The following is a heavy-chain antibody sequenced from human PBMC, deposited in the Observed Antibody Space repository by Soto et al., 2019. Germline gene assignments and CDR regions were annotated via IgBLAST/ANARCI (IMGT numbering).Heavy chain of an antibody. Sequence: EVQLVESGGGLVQPGGSLRLSCAASGFTFSSYEMNWVRQAPGKGLEWVSYISSSGSTIYYADSVKGRSTISRDNAKNSLYLQMNSLRAEDTAVYYCASLGGVSSTHYFDYWGQGTLVTVSS. J-gene: IGHJ4*02. D-gene: IGHD2-2*01. CDR3: ASLGGVSSTHYFDY. CDR2: ISSSGSTI. CDR1: GFTFSSYE. V-gene: IGHV3-48*03.